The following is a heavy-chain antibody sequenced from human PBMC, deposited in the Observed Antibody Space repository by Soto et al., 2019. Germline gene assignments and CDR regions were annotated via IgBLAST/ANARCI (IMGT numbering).Heavy chain of an antibody. Sequence: EAQLVESGGGLVQPGGSLRLSCAGSVFTFSSYWMTWVRQAPGKGLEWVANIKQDGSEKHYVDSVKGRFTISRDNAKNSLYLQMNSLRAEDTAVYYCARSYYDCTWGSYPLKHWGQGTLVTVSS. CDR3: ARSYYDCTWGSYPLKH. V-gene: IGHV3-7*01. CDR2: IKQDGSEK. J-gene: IGHJ1*01. D-gene: IGHD3-16*02. CDR1: VFTFSSYW.